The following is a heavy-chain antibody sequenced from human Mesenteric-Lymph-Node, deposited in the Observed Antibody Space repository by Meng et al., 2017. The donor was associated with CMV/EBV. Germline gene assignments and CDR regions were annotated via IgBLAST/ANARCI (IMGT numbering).Heavy chain of an antibody. CDR2: IPYDESTK. D-gene: IGHD3-3*01. CDR3: ATDPHEFWSGKNWFEP. CDR1: GFNLGDYD. J-gene: IGHJ5*02. Sequence: GGSLRLSCAASGFNLGDYDMHWVRQVPGKGLEWVASIPYDESTKYYADSVKGRFTISRDNSKNILFLQMSSLRNEDTAVYYCATDPHEFWSGKNWFEPWGQGTLVTVSS. V-gene: IGHV3-30*02.